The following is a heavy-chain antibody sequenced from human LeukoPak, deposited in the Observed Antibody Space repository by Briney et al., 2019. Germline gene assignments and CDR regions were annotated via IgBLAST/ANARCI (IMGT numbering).Heavy chain of an antibody. CDR3: AKDGLYCSSTSCYRGWFDP. J-gene: IGHJ5*02. Sequence: GRSLRLSCAASGFTFSSYAMHWVRQAPGKGLEWVAVISYDGSNKYYADSVKGRFTISRDNSKNTLYLQMNSLRAEDTAVYYCAKDGLYCSSTSCYRGWFDPWGQGTLVTVSS. CDR1: GFTFSSYA. D-gene: IGHD2-2*02. V-gene: IGHV3-30-3*01. CDR2: ISYDGSNK.